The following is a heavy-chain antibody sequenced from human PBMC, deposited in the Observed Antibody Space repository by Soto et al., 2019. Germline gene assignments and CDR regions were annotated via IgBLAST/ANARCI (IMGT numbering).Heavy chain of an antibody. Sequence: GGSLRLSCAASGFTFSSYTMAWVRQAPGKGLDWVSSISGSGGSPSYADSVKGRFTISRDNSKNTLYLQMNSLRAEDTAVYYCAKDHKGIAVAGTPKPPFDYWGQGTLVTVSS. D-gene: IGHD6-19*01. V-gene: IGHV3-23*01. CDR3: AKDHKGIAVAGTPKPPFDY. J-gene: IGHJ4*02. CDR2: ISGSGGSP. CDR1: GFTFSSYT.